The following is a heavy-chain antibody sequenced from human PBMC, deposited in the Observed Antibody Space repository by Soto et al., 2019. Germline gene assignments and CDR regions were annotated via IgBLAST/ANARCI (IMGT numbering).Heavy chain of an antibody. CDR2: IYPCDSAT. CDR1: GYSFTTYW. D-gene: IGHD3-16*01. J-gene: IGHJ4*02. CDR3: ARYYHYVSGLDY. V-gene: IGHV5-51*01. Sequence: GESLKISCKGSGYSFTTYWIGWVRQMPGKGLEWMGIIYPCDSATRYSPSFQGQVTISAXXXIXXXYXQXXXLXASDTAMYYCARYYHYVSGLDYWGQGTLVAVSS.